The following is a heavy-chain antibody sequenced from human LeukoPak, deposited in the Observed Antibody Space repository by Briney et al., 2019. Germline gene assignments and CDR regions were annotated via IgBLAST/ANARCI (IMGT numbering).Heavy chain of an antibody. V-gene: IGHV4-4*02. CDR3: ARDGESYYYDSSGYYDY. J-gene: IGHJ4*02. Sequence: SGTLSLTCAVSGGSISSSNWWSWVRQPPGKGLEWIGEIYHSGSTNYNPSLKSRVTISVDKSKNQFSLKLRSVTAADTAVYYCARDGESYYYDSSGYYDYWGQGTLVTVSS. CDR1: GGSISSSNW. CDR2: IYHSGST. D-gene: IGHD3-22*01.